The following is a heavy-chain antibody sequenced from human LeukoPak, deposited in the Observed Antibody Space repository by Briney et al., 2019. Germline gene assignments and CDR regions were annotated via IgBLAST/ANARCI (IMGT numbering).Heavy chain of an antibody. J-gene: IGHJ4*02. CDR1: GYTFTVHY. D-gene: IGHD6-25*01. V-gene: IGHV1-2*02. Sequence: GASVKVSCKASGYTFTVHYMHWVRQAPGQGLEWMGWIIPNSGGTNCAQKFQGRVTITRDTSISTAYMGLSGLRPDDTAVYYCPRGGGNGWFDYWGQGPLVTVSS. CDR2: IIPNSGGT. CDR3: PRGGGNGWFDY.